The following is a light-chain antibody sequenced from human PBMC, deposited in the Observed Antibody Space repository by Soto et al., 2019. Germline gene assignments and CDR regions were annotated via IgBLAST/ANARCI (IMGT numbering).Light chain of an antibody. CDR3: QQYTSLWT. CDR1: QTISRW. V-gene: IGKV1-5*01. Sequence: DIQMTQSPATLSASVGDRVTITCRASQTISRWLAWYQQKPGKAPQLLIYDASTLESGVPSRFSGSGSGTEFTLTINNLHPDDLATYYCQQYTSLWTFGPGTKVDI. J-gene: IGKJ1*01. CDR2: DAS.